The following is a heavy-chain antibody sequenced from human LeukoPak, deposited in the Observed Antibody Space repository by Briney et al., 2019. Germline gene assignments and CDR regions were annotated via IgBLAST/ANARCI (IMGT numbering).Heavy chain of an antibody. J-gene: IGHJ4*02. D-gene: IGHD3-10*01. Sequence: SVKVSSKASGGTFSSYAISWVRQAPGQGLEWMGGIIPIFGTANYAQKFQGRVTITTDESTSTAYMELSSLRSEDTAVYYCARSRRGSFLVDYWGQGTLVTGSS. CDR3: ARSRRGSFLVDY. V-gene: IGHV1-69*05. CDR1: GGTFSSYA. CDR2: IIPIFGTA.